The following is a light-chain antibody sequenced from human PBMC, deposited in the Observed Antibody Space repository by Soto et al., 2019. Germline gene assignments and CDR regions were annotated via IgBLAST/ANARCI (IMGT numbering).Light chain of an antibody. V-gene: IGLV1-47*01. Sequence: QSVLTQPPSASGTPGQRDSISCSGSSSNIGKNYAYWYQQLPGTAPKVLIYRNSERPSGGPDRFSGSKSGTSASLAISGLRSEDEAEYCCVAWDDTLSGRVFGGGTKLTVL. CDR1: SSNIGKNY. J-gene: IGLJ3*02. CDR3: VAWDDTLSGRV. CDR2: RNS.